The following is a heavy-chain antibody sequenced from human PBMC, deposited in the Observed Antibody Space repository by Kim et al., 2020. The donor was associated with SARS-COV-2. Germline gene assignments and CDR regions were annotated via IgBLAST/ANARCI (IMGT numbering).Heavy chain of an antibody. CDR2: ISYDGSNK. CDR3: ARGRWLPYFDY. Sequence: GGSLRLSCAASGFTFSSYAMHWVRQAPGKGLEWVAVISYDGSNKYYADSVKGRFTISRDNSKNTLYLQMNSLRAEDTAVYYCARGRWLPYFDYSGQGTLVTVSS. CDR1: GFTFSSYA. V-gene: IGHV3-30*04. D-gene: IGHD5-12*01. J-gene: IGHJ4*02.